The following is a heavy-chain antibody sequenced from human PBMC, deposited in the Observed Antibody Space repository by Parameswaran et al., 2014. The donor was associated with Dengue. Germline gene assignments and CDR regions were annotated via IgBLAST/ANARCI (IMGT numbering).Heavy chain of an antibody. V-gene: IGHV4-59*01. CDR3: ARVRSEVGATDFDY. Sequence: RWIRQPPGKGLEWIGYIYYSGSTNYNPSLKSRVTISVDTSKNQFSLKLSSVTAADTAVYYCARVRSEVGATDFDYWGPGNPGHSPQ. J-gene: IGHJ4*02. D-gene: IGHD1-26*01. CDR2: IYYSGST.